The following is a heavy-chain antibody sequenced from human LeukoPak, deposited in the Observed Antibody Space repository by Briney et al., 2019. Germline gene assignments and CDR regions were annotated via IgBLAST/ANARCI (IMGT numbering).Heavy chain of an antibody. CDR1: GFTFSSYS. Sequence: QPGGSLRLSCAASGFTFSSYSMNWVRQAPGKGMEWVANIKEDGSEQHYADSVRGRFTISRDNAKNSLYLEMNGLRAEDTAVYYCSRSLDYWGQGALVTVSS. V-gene: IGHV3-7*01. CDR2: IKEDGSEQ. CDR3: SRSLDY. J-gene: IGHJ4*02.